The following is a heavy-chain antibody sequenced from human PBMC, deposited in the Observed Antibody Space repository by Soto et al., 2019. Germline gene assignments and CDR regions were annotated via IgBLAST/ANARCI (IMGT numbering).Heavy chain of an antibody. Sequence: SETLSLTCTVSGGSISSSSYYWGWIRQPPGKGLEWIGSIYYSGSTYYNPSLKSRVTISVDTSKNQFSLKLSSVTAADTAVYYCGGMNQAFHWFDPWGQGTLVTVSS. V-gene: IGHV4-39*01. CDR1: GGSISSSSYY. J-gene: IGHJ5*02. CDR3: GGMNQAFHWFDP. CDR2: IYYSGST. D-gene: IGHD2-2*01.